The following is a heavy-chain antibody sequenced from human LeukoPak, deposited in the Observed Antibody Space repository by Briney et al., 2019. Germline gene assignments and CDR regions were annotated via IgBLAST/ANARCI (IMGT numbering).Heavy chain of an antibody. CDR2: IYYSGST. CDR3: ARQVVVVPAAMDY. V-gene: IGHV4-39*01. J-gene: IGHJ4*02. CDR1: GGSISSSSYY. D-gene: IGHD2-2*01. Sequence: PSETLSLTCTVSGGSISSSSYYWGWIRQPPGKGLEWIGSIYYSGSTYYNPSLKSRVTISVDTSKNQFSLKLSSVTAADTAVDYCARQVVVVPAAMDYWGQGTLVTVSS.